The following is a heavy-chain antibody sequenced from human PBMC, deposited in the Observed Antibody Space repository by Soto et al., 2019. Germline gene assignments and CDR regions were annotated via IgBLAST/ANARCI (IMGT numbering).Heavy chain of an antibody. Sequence: QVQLQESGPGLVKPSETLSLTCTVSGGSISSYYWSWIRQPPGKGLEWIGYIYYSGSTNYNPSLKSRVTISVDTYKHQFSLKLSSVTAADTAGYYCASRGDFGYSSSWSFDYWGQGTLVTVSS. CDR1: GGSISSYY. D-gene: IGHD6-13*01. CDR3: ASRGDFGYSSSWSFDY. V-gene: IGHV4-59*01. CDR2: IYYSGST. J-gene: IGHJ4*02.